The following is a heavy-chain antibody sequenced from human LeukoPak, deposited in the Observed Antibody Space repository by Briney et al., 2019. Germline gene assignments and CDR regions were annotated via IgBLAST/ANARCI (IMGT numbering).Heavy chain of an antibody. J-gene: IGHJ5*02. Sequence: GGSLRLSCAASGFTFSNNAMSWVRQAPGKGLEWVSSISSSDNTIYYTDSVKGRFAISRDNAKNSLYLQMKSLRAEDTAVYYCARGFYTYDQWGQGTLVTVSS. V-gene: IGHV3-11*04. D-gene: IGHD5-24*01. CDR1: GFTFSNNA. CDR2: ISSSDNTI. CDR3: ARGFYTYDQ.